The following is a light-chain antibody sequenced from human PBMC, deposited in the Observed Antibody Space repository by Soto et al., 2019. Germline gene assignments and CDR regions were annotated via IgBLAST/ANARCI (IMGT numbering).Light chain of an antibody. CDR2: AHT. J-gene: IGLJ2*01. CDR3: QYYDLSLSGYVV. CDR1: SSHIGAGYD. Sequence: QSVLTQPPSVSGAPGQRVTISCTGSSSHIGAGYDVHWYQQLPGTAPQRLIYAHTNRPSGVPDRFSGYKSGPSASLAITGLQSEYEADYYRQYYDLSLSGYVVFVGGTKLTVL. V-gene: IGLV1-40*01.